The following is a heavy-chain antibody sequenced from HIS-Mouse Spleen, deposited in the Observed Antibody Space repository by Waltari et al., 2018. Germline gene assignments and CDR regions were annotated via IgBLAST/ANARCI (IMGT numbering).Heavy chain of an antibody. V-gene: IGHV4-38-2*02. CDR1: GYSISSGYY. CDR3: AREGPTTVTTVVNDY. Sequence: QVQLQESGPGLVKPSETLSLTCTVSGYSISSGYYWGWTRHPPGKGLEWIGRIYHSGSTYYNPSLKSRVTISVDTSKNQFSLKLSSVTAADTAVYYCAREGPTTVTTVVNDYWGQGTLVTVSS. J-gene: IGHJ4*02. CDR2: IYHSGST. D-gene: IGHD4-17*01.